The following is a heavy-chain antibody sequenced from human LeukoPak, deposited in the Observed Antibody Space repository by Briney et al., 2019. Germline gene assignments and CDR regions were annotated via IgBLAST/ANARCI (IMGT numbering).Heavy chain of an antibody. V-gene: IGHV4-61*01. J-gene: IGHJ4*02. D-gene: IGHD3-16*02. CDR2: IYYSGDT. Sequence: PSETLSLTCTVSGGSVSSGNYYWSWIRQPPGKGLEWIGYIYYSGDTNYNPSLKGRVTISVDTSRNQFSLNLSSVTAADTAVYYCASRASLRLGELSLYDAYYFDYWGQGTLVTVSS. CDR1: GGSVSSGNYY. CDR3: ASRASLRLGELSLYDAYYFDY.